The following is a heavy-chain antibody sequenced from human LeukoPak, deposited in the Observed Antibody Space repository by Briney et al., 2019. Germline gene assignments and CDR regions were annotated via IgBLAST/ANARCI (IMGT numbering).Heavy chain of an antibody. V-gene: IGHV4-34*01. Sequence: SETLSLTCAVYGGSFSGYYCSWIRQPPGKGLEWIGEINHSGSPNYNPSLKGRVTISVDTSKNQFSLKLSSVTAADTAVYYCARGLGQAGGEAGFYFDYWGQGTLVTVSS. D-gene: IGHD2-21*01. J-gene: IGHJ4*02. CDR3: ARGLGQAGGEAGFYFDY. CDR2: INHSGSP. CDR1: GGSFSGYY.